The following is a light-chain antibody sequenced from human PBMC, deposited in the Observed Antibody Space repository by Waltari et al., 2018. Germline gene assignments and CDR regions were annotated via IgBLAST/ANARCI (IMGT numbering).Light chain of an antibody. CDR1: QSVSTF. Sequence: EVVLTQFPGTLSLSPGERATLFCRASQSVSTFLAWYQQKAGQAPRLLIYGASSRATGIPDRFSGSGSGTDFSLTISRLEPEDFAVYYCQNHERLPATFGQGTKVESK. V-gene: IGKV3-20*01. J-gene: IGKJ1*01. CDR2: GAS. CDR3: QNHERLPAT.